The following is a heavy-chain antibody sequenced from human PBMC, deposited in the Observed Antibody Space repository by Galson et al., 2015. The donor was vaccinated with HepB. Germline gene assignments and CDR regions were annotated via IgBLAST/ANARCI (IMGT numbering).Heavy chain of an antibody. D-gene: IGHD6-13*01. J-gene: IGHJ4*02. CDR3: AKPRDSYSWFFDY. V-gene: IGHV3-33*06. CDR2: IWYDGSKE. CDR1: GFTFSSHA. Sequence: SLRLSCAASGFTFSSHAMHWVRQAPGKGLEWVAAIWYDGSKEYYADSVKGRFTISRDISKNTLYLQMNSLRAEDTAVYYCAKPRDSYSWFFDYWGQGTLVTVSS.